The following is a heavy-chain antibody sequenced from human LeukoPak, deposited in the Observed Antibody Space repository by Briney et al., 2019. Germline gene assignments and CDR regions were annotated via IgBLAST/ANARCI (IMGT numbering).Heavy chain of an antibody. CDR1: GYTFTSYD. CDR2: ISAYNGNT. CDR3: ASVRYCSGGSCYTRFDP. V-gene: IGHV1-18*01. J-gene: IGHJ5*02. Sequence: ASVKVSCKASGYTFTSYDISWVRQAPGQGLEWMGWISAYNGNTNYAQKLQDRVTLTTDTSTSTAFMELRSLRSDDTAVYYCASVRYCSGGSCYTRFDPWGQGTLVTVSS. D-gene: IGHD2-15*01.